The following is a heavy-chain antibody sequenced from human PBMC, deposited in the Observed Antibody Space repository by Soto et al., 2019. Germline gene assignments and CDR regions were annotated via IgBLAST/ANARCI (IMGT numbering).Heavy chain of an antibody. CDR2: INHSGST. CDR3: STGNWRSRY. CDR1: GGSFSGYY. V-gene: IGHV4-34*01. D-gene: IGHD1-20*01. J-gene: IGHJ4*02. Sequence: QVQLQQWGAGLLTPSETLSLTCAVYGGSFSGYYWHWIRQPPGKGLEWIGEINHSGSTNYNPSLTSRVTISADTSKNQVSLKLSSVTAADTAVYYCSTGNWRSRYWDQGTLVTVSS.